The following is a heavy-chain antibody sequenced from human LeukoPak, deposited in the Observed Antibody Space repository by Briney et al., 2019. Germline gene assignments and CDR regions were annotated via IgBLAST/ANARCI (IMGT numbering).Heavy chain of an antibody. V-gene: IGHV1-8*01. Sequence: ASVKVSCKASGYTFTSYDINWVRQATGQGLEWMGWMNPNSGNTGYAQKFQGRVTMTRNTSISTAYMELSSLRSEDTAVYYCARGRGGRGITMVRGIYYWGQGTLVTVSS. J-gene: IGHJ4*02. CDR3: ARGRGGRGITMVRGIYY. D-gene: IGHD3-10*01. CDR1: GYTFTSYD. CDR2: MNPNSGNT.